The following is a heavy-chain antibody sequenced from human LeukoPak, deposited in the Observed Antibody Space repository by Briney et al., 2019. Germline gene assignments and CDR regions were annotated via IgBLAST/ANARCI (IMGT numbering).Heavy chain of an antibody. Sequence: SQTLSLTCTVSGGSISSGSYYWSWIRQPAGKGLEWIGRIYTSGSTNYNPSLKSRVTISVDTSKNQFSLKLSSMTAADTAVYYCARDSVGDGYDYWGQGTLVTVSS. CDR3: ARDSVGDGYDY. V-gene: IGHV4-61*02. D-gene: IGHD4-23*01. CDR1: GGSISSGSYY. CDR2: IYTSGST. J-gene: IGHJ4*02.